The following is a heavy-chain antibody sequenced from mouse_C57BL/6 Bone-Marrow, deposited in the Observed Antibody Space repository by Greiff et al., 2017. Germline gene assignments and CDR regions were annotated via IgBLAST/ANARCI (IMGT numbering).Heavy chain of an antibody. CDR3: ARSYYALDY. Sequence: EVQLQESGGGLVKPGGSLKLSCAASGFTFSDYGMHWVRQAPEKGLEWVAYISSGSSTIYYADTVKGRFPISRDNAKNTLFLQMTSLRSEDTAMYYCARSYYALDYWGQGTTLTVSS. V-gene: IGHV5-17*01. CDR2: ISSGSSTI. D-gene: IGHD1-1*01. CDR1: GFTFSDYG. J-gene: IGHJ2*01.